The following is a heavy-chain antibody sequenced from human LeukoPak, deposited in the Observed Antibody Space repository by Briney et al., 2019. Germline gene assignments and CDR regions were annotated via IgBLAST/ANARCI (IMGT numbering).Heavy chain of an antibody. Sequence: GGSLRLSCAASGFTFSSYGMHWVRQVPGKGLEWVAVISYDGSNKYYADSVKGRFTISRDNSKNTLYLQMNSLRAGDTAVYYCAKDAVERYSSSWYYWVPAETPYNWFDPWGQGTLVTVSP. D-gene: IGHD6-13*01. CDR3: AKDAVERYSSSWYYWVPAETPYNWFDP. J-gene: IGHJ5*02. CDR1: GFTFSSYG. CDR2: ISYDGSNK. V-gene: IGHV3-30*18.